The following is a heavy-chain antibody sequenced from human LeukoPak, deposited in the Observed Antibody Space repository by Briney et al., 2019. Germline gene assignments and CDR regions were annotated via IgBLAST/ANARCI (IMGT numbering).Heavy chain of an antibody. J-gene: IGHJ6*02. Sequence: GGSLRLSCAASGFTFSSYWMNWARQAPGKGLEWVASINHNGNVNYYVDSVKGRYTISRDNAKNSLYLQMSNLRAEDTAVYFCARGGGLDVWGQGATVTVSS. D-gene: IGHD3-16*01. CDR1: GFTFSSYW. CDR3: ARGGGLDV. CDR2: INHNGNVN. V-gene: IGHV3-7*03.